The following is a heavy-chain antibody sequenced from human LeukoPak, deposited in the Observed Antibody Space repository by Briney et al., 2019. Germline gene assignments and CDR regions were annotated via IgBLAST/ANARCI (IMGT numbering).Heavy chain of an antibody. CDR3: AREDNPRYGSGSYYMS. CDR1: GDSVSSNSAA. V-gene: IGHV6-1*01. D-gene: IGHD3-10*01. CDR2: TYYRSKWYN. Sequence: SQTLSLTCATSGDSVSSNSAAWNWIRQSPSRGLEWLGRTYYRSKWYNDYAVSVKSRITINPDTSKNQFSLQLNSVTPEDTAVYYCAREDNPRYGSGSYYMSWGQGTLVTVSS. J-gene: IGHJ4*02.